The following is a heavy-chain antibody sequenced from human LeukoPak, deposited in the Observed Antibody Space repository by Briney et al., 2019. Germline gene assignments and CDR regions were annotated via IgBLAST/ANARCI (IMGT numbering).Heavy chain of an antibody. CDR1: GFTFSSYA. V-gene: IGHV3-30-3*01. Sequence: GGSLRLSCAASGFTFSSYAMHWVRQAPGKGLEWVAVISYDGSNKYYADSVKGRFTISRDNSKNTLYLQMNSLRAEDTAVYYCASHCTNGVCYTLPEGGMDVWGQGTTVTVSS. CDR3: ASHCTNGVCYTLPEGGMDV. CDR2: ISYDGSNK. J-gene: IGHJ6*02. D-gene: IGHD2-8*01.